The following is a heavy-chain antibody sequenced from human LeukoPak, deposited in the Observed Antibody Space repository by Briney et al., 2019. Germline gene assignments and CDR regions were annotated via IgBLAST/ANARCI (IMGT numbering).Heavy chain of an antibody. CDR1: GGPFSGYY. CDR2: INHGGST. D-gene: IGHD3-9*01. Sequence: KPSETLSLTCAVYGGPFSGYYGSCIRQPPGKGLEWIGEINHGGSTNYNPSLKSRLTISVDTSKNQFSLMLSSVTAADTAVYYCAREGVYYDILAAYYRPYYFDFWGQGTLVTVYS. V-gene: IGHV4-34*01. CDR3: AREGVYYDILAAYYRPYYFDF. J-gene: IGHJ4*02.